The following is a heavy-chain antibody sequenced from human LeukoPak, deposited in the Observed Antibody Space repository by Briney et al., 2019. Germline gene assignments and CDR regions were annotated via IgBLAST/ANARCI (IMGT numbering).Heavy chain of an antibody. CDR2: IYASGST. Sequence: SETLSLTCTVSGGSISSYYWSWIRQPAGKGLEWIGRIYASGSTNYNPSLKSRVTTSVEMSKNQFSLKLSSVTAADTAVYYCASYSSSGAYFDYWGQGTLVTVSS. D-gene: IGHD6-6*01. V-gene: IGHV4-4*07. CDR3: ASYSSSGAYFDY. J-gene: IGHJ4*02. CDR1: GGSISSYY.